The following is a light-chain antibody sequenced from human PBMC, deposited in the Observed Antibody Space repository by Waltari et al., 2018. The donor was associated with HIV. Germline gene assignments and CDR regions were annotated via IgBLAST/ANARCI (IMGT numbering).Light chain of an antibody. CDR3: AAWDGLVSVEFLV. CDR1: TSNIGNGY. J-gene: IGLJ2*01. CDR2: KNN. V-gene: IGLV1-51*02. Sequence: QSVLTQPPSVSAAPGQKVTISCSGSTSNIGNGYVSWYQQLPETAPKPLICKNNKRPSGIPGRFSGSKSGTSATLGITGLQAGDEDDYYCAAWDGLVSVEFLVFGGGTKLTVL.